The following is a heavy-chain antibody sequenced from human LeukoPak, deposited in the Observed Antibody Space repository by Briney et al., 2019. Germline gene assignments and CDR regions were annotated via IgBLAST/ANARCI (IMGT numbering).Heavy chain of an antibody. J-gene: IGHJ4*02. CDR2: ISSGSSYT. D-gene: IGHD2-2*01. CDR1: GFTFSDYY. V-gene: IGHV3-11*05. CDR3: AKDRSSTTSCSNY. Sequence: PGGSLRLSCAASGFTFSDYYMSWIRKAPGKGLGWRSYISSGSSYTNYAVSVKGRFTISRDNSKNMLYLEMNSLRVEDTAIYYCAKDRSSTTSCSNYWGRGTLVTVSS.